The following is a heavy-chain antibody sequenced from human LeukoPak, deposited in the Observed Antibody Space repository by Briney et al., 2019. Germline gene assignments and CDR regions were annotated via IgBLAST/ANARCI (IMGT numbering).Heavy chain of an antibody. CDR2: MNPNSGNT. CDR3: ARGGIQPRWIYGMDV. D-gene: IGHD5-18*01. V-gene: IGHV1-8*01. CDR1: GYTFTSYD. J-gene: IGHJ6*02. Sequence: ASVKVSCKASGYTFTSYDINWVRQATGQGLEWMGWMNPNSGNTGYAQKFQGRVTMSRNTSISTAYMELSSLRSEDTAVYYCARGGIQPRWIYGMDVWGQGTTVTVSS.